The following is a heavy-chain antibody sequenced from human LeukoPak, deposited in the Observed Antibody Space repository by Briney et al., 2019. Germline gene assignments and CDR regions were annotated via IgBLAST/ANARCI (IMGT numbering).Heavy chain of an antibody. CDR1: GGSISSGGYY. Sequence: SETLSLTCTVSGGSISSGGYYWSWIRQPPGKGLEWIGYIYHSGSTYYNPSLKSRVTISVDRSKNQFSLKLSSVTAADTAVYYCARASPHYYDSSGYRNWFDPWGQGTLVTVSS. J-gene: IGHJ5*02. CDR3: ARASPHYYDSSGYRNWFDP. V-gene: IGHV4-30-2*01. CDR2: IYHSGST. D-gene: IGHD3-22*01.